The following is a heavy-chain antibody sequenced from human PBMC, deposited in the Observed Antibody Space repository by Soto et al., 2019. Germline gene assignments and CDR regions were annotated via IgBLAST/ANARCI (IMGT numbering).Heavy chain of an antibody. CDR3: ARDLGGGSCSSTSCWDYYYGMDV. CDR1: GGSISSGGYY. CDR2: IYYSGST. Sequence: QVQLQESGPGLVKPSQTLSLTCTVSGGSISSGGYYWSWIRQHPGKGLEWIGYIYYSGSTYYNPSLKSRVTISVDTSKNQFSLKLSSVTAADTAVYYCARDLGGGSCSSTSCWDYYYGMDVWGQGTTVTVSS. D-gene: IGHD2-2*01. J-gene: IGHJ6*02. V-gene: IGHV4-31*03.